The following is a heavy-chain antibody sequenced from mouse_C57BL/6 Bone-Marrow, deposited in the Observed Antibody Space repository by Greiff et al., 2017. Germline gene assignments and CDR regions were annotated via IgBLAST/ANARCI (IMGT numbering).Heavy chain of an antibody. J-gene: IGHJ3*01. CDR1: GYTFTSYW. V-gene: IGHV1-64*01. D-gene: IGHD1-1*01. CDR2: LHPNSGST. Sequence: QVQLHQSGAELVKPGASVKLSCKASGYTFTSYWMHWVKQRHGQCLEWIGMLHPNSGSTSYNEKFKSKATLTVDKSSSTAYMQLNSLTSVDSAVYYCARECYGGSYFDYWGQGTLVTVSA. CDR3: ARECYGGSYFDY.